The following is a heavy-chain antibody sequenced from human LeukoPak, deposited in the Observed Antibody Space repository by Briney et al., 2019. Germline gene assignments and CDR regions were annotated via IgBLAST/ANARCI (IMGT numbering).Heavy chain of an antibody. CDR3: ARQGSGSYVPNWFDP. J-gene: IGHJ5*02. Sequence: SETLSLTCTVSGGSISSYYWSWIRQPPGKGLEWIGYIYYSGSTNHNPSLKSRVTISVDTSKNQFSLKLSSVTAADTAVYYCARQGSGSYVPNWFDPRGQGTLVTVSS. D-gene: IGHD3-10*01. CDR2: IYYSGST. V-gene: IGHV4-59*08. CDR1: GGSISSYY.